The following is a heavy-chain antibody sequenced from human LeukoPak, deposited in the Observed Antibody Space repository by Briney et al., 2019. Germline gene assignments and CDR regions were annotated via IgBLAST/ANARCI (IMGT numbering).Heavy chain of an antibody. Sequence: GGSLRLSCAASGFTFSKYWMHWVRQAPGKGLVWVSRVIGDGSTTTYADSVKGRFTIPRDNAKNTLYLQTNSLRAEDTAVYYCATSTGYCSSTTCYGLDFWGQGTLVTVSS. J-gene: IGHJ4*02. CDR2: VIGDGSTT. V-gene: IGHV3-74*01. D-gene: IGHD2-2*01. CDR1: GFTFSKYW. CDR3: ATSTGYCSSTTCYGLDF.